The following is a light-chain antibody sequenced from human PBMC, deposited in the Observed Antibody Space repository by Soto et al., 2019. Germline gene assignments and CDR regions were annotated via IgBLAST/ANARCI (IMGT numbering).Light chain of an antibody. V-gene: IGLV3-21*02. CDR1: NIGSKS. J-gene: IGLJ2*01. CDR3: GTWDSSLRVVV. CDR2: DDS. Sequence: SYELTQPPSVSVAPGQTARITCGGNNIGSKSVHWYQQKPGQAPVLVVYDDSDRPSGIPERFSGSKSGTSATLGITGLQTGDEAYYYCGTWDSSLRVVVFGGGTKLTVL.